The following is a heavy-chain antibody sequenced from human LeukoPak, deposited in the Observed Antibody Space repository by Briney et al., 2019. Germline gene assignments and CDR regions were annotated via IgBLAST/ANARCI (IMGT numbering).Heavy chain of an antibody. D-gene: IGHD3-10*01. CDR3: ATDGPDYYGSGSYYNYYYYYGMDV. CDR1: GFTFSSYS. V-gene: IGHV3-21*01. J-gene: IGHJ6*04. Sequence: GGSLRLSCAASGFTFSSYSMNWVRQVPGKGLEWVSSISSSSSYIYYADSVKGRFTISRDNAKNSLYLQMNSLRAEDTAVYYCATDGPDYYGSGSYYNYYYYYGMDVWGKGTTVTVSS. CDR2: ISSSSSYI.